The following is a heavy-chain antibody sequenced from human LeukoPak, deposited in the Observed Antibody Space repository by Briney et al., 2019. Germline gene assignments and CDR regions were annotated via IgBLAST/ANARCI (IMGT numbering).Heavy chain of an antibody. CDR2: INWNGGST. D-gene: IGHD1-26*01. J-gene: IGHJ6*02. Sequence: GGSLRLSCAASGFTFDDYGMSWVRQAPGKGLEWVSGINWNGGSTGYADSVKGRFTISRDNSKNTLFLQIDSLRVEDTAVYYCVRAARNVGATLPYGLDVWGQGTTLIVSS. CDR1: GFTFDDYG. CDR3: VRAARNVGATLPYGLDV. V-gene: IGHV3-20*04.